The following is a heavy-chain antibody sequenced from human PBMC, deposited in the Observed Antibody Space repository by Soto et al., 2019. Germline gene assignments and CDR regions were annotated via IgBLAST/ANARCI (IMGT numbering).Heavy chain of an antibody. J-gene: IGHJ3*02. CDR2: IYYSGST. CDR3: ARQYGDYVRGAFDI. V-gene: IGHV4-59*01. CDR1: IGSISSYY. Sequence: QVQLRASGPGLVKPSETLSLTCTVSIGSISSYYWSWIRQPPGKGLEWIGYIYYSGSTNYNPSLKSRVPISVDTSKNQFSLKLSSVTAADTAVYYCARQYGDYVRGAFDIWGQGTMVTVSS. D-gene: IGHD4-17*01.